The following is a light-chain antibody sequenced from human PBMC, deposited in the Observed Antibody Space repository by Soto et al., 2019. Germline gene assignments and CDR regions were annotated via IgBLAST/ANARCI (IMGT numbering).Light chain of an antibody. CDR2: DVS. Sequence: QSVLTQPASVSGSPGQSITTSCIGTSNDVGSYNFVSWYQKHPNTAPRLIIYDVSNRPSGVSNRFSGSKSDNTASLTISELQAEDEADYYCSSYTRSSTVLFGGGTKLTVL. CDR1: SNDVGSYNF. V-gene: IGLV2-14*03. CDR3: SSYTRSSTVL. J-gene: IGLJ2*01.